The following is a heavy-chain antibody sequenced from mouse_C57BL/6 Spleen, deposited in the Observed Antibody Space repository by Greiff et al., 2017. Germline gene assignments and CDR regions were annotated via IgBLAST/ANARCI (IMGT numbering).Heavy chain of an antibody. D-gene: IGHD3-2*02. CDR3: ARTAQAIYFDY. V-gene: IGHV1-26*01. J-gene: IGHJ2*01. CDR1: GYTFTDYY. CDR2: INPNNGGT. Sequence: EVQLQQSGPELVKPGASVKISCKASGYTFTDYYMNWVKQSHGKSLEWIGDINPNNGGTSYNQKFKGKATLTVDKSSSTAYMELRSLTSEDSAVYYCARTAQAIYFDYWGQGTTLTVSS.